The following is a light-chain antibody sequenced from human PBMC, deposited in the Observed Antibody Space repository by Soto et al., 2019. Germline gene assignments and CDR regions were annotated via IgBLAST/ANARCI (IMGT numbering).Light chain of an antibody. V-gene: IGLV2-14*01. CDR2: EVT. CDR1: SSDVGSYSH. CDR3: TSYTGSSTSYV. Sequence: QSVLTQPASVSGSPGQSITISCSGTSSDVGSYSHVAWYQQFPGKTPKLIIYEVTYRPSGVSHRLSASKSGNTASLTISGLQAGDEADYYCTSYTGSSTSYVFGTGTKVTVL. J-gene: IGLJ1*01.